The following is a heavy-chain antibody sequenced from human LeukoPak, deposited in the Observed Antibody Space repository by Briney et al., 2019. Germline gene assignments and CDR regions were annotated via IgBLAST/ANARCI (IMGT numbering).Heavy chain of an antibody. CDR1: GGTFSSYA. CDR3: ARDQYSSGWSFDY. Sequence: GASVTVSCKASGGTFSSYAISWVRQAPGQGLEWMGGIIPILGIANYAQKFQGRVTITADKSTSTAYMELSSLRSDDTAVYYCARDQYSSGWSFDYWGQGTLVTVSS. D-gene: IGHD6-19*01. J-gene: IGHJ4*02. V-gene: IGHV1-69*04. CDR2: IIPILGIA.